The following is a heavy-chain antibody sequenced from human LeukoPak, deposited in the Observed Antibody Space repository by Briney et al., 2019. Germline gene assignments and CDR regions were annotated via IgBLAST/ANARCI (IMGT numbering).Heavy chain of an antibody. Sequence: GGSLRLSCAASGFTFSSYWMSWVRQAPGKGLEWVANIKQDGSEKYYVDSVKGRFTISRDNAKNSLYLQMNSLRAEDTAVYYCARFAIGGLQVPKSFDYWGQGTLVTVSS. CDR3: ARFAIGGLQVPKSFDY. J-gene: IGHJ4*02. CDR2: IKQDGSEK. V-gene: IGHV3-7*01. D-gene: IGHD3-10*01. CDR1: GFTFSSYW.